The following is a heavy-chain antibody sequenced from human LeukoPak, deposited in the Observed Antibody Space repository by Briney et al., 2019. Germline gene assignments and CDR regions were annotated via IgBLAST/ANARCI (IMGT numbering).Heavy chain of an antibody. CDR3: AKSGGNSDYFDY. CDR2: ISSSGSTI. CDR1: GFTFSDYY. V-gene: IGHV3-11*01. D-gene: IGHD4-23*01. Sequence: GGSLRLSCAASGFTFSDYYMSWIRQAPGKGLEWVSYISSSGSTIYYADSVKGRFTISRDNSKNTLYLQMNSLRAEDTAVYYCAKSGGNSDYFDYWGQGTLVTVSS. J-gene: IGHJ4*02.